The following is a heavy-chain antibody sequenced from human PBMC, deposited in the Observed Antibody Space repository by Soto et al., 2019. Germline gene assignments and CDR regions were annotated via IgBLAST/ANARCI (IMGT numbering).Heavy chain of an antibody. Sequence: EVQLLESGGGSVQPGGSLRLSCAASGFSFSNFAMSWVRHAPGKVLEWVSEITGSTGTTYYADSVKGRFIISRDNSKNELYLQMNNLRAADRAVYYCEKDISSSPNYVDVWGNGTPGTGSS. J-gene: IGHJ6*04. D-gene: IGHD3-16*01. CDR1: GFSFSNFA. V-gene: IGHV3-23*01. CDR2: ITGSTGTT. CDR3: EKDISSSPNYVDV.